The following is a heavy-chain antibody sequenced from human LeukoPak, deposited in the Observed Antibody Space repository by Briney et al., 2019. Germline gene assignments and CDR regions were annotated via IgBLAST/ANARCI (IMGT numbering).Heavy chain of an antibody. CDR3: ARGSDYGDYPPDY. D-gene: IGHD4-17*01. CDR2: ISSSSSNI. J-gene: IGHJ4*02. V-gene: IGHV3-21*01. Sequence: GGSLRLSCAASGFTFSSYSMNWVRQAPGKGLEWVSSISSSSSNIYYADSVKGRFTISRDNAKNSMYLQMNSLRAEDTAVYYCARGSDYGDYPPDYWGQGTLVTVSS. CDR1: GFTFSSYS.